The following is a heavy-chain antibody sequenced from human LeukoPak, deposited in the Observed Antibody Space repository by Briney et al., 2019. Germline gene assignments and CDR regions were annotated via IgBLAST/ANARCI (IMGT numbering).Heavy chain of an antibody. J-gene: IGHJ4*02. CDR1: GFTFSNSA. Sequence: GGSLRLSCAAFGFTFSNSAMSWVRQAPGKGLEWVSGFTRNDETTSYADSVKGRFTISRDNSRDTLYLQMNSLTAEDTAVYYCAKVKVVGYSTFDYWGQGTLVTVSP. CDR2: FTRNDETT. V-gene: IGHV3-23*01. D-gene: IGHD3-22*01. CDR3: AKVKVVGYSTFDY.